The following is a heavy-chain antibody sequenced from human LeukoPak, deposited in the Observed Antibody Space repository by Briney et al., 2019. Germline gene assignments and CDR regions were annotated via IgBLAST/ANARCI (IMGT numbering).Heavy chain of an antibody. CDR1: GGSISNYY. J-gene: IGHJ2*01. V-gene: IGHV4-59*01. D-gene: IGHD4-11*01. CDR2: IPNSGNT. Sequence: SETLSLTCTVSGGSISNYYWTWMRQLPGQALEWIAYIPNSGNTRYNPSLKSRVTVSLDTSENRFSLTLTSVTAADTAVYYCARGTTQHAWHVGLWGRGTLVTVSS. CDR3: ARGTTQHAWHVGL.